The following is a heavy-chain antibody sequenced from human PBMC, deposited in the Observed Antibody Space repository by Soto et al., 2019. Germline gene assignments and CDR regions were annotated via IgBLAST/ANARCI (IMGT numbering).Heavy chain of an antibody. V-gene: IGHV4-59*01. D-gene: IGHD2-21*02. CDR2: MYNTGST. CDR1: GGSISRYY. CDR3: ARDLWGYCGTDCYPLDV. J-gene: IGHJ6*02. Sequence: LETLSLTCTVSGGSISRYYWSWIRQPPGKGLEWIGYMYNTGSTVYNPPFKSRVTISVDTSKNQFSLKLNSVTAADTAVYYCARDLWGYCGTDCYPLDVWGQGTTVTVSS.